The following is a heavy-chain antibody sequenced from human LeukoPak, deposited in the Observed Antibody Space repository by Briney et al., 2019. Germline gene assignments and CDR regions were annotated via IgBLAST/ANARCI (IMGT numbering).Heavy chain of an antibody. J-gene: IGHJ3*02. D-gene: IGHD6-13*01. CDR2: IYPGDSDT. V-gene: IGHV5-51*01. CDR3: ARQIAAVDDAFDI. Sequence: GESLKISCKGSGYSFTSYWIGWVRQMPGKGLEWMGIIYPGDSDTRYSPSFQGQVTISADKSTSTAYLQWSSLKASDTAMYYCARQIAAVDDAFDIWGQGTMVTVSS. CDR1: GYSFTSYW.